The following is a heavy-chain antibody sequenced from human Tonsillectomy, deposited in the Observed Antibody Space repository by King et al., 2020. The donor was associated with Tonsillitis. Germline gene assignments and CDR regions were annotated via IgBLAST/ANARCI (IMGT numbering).Heavy chain of an antibody. CDR1: GFTFSTYG. J-gene: IGHJ4*02. CDR3: AKGDG. V-gene: IGHV3-30*02. CDR2: MPNDGSNK. D-gene: IGHD5-24*01. Sequence: AQLVQSGGGVVQPGGSPRLSCAASGFTFSTYGMHWVRQAPGKGLEWVAFMPNDGSNKFYADSVKGRFTISRDNSKNTLYLQMNSLRPDDTAVYYCAKGDGWGQGTLVTVSS.